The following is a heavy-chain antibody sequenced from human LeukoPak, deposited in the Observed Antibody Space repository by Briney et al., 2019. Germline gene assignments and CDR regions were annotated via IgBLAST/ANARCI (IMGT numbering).Heavy chain of an antibody. CDR3: ARLPSTVVTPMGFDY. CDR2: IYYSGST. V-gene: IGHV4-34*01. CDR1: GGSFSGYY. J-gene: IGHJ4*02. Sequence: PSETLSLTCAVYGGSFSGYYWSWIRQPPGKGLEWIGSIYYSGSTYYNPSLKSRVTISVDTSKNQFSLKLSSVTAADTAVYYCARLPSTVVTPMGFDYWGQGTLVTVSS. D-gene: IGHD4-23*01.